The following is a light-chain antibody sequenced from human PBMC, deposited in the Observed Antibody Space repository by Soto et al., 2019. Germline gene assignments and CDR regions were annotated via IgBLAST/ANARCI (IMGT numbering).Light chain of an antibody. V-gene: IGKV3-11*01. CDR3: QQRTSLPLT. J-gene: IGKJ4*01. CDR2: DAS. Sequence: EIVLTQSPATLSLSPGERATLSCRASRSVTTFLAWYQQKPGQAPRLLIYDASKRATGVPTRFSGSGSGTDFTLTISSLEPEDFAVYHCQQRTSLPLTFGGGTKVERK. CDR1: RSVTTF.